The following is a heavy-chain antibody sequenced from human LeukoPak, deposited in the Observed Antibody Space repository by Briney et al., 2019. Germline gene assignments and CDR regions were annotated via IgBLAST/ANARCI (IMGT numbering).Heavy chain of an antibody. CDR1: GFTFSEYG. V-gene: IGHV3-33*01. D-gene: IGHD3-22*01. Sequence: GGSLRLSCTASGFTFSEYGMHWVRQPPGKGLEWVAIIWYDGSNKKYGDSVKGRFTISRDNSKNTLYLQMNSLRAEDTAVYYCARGVDYYENSGTIDYWGQGTLVTVSS. CDR3: ARGVDYYENSGTIDY. J-gene: IGHJ4*02. CDR2: IWYDGSNK.